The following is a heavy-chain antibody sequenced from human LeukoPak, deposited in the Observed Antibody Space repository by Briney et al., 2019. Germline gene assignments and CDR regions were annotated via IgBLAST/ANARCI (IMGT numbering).Heavy chain of an antibody. CDR3: GSLTVVAMDH. CDR2: INSDGSAT. J-gene: IGHJ4*02. CDR1: GFSFSTHW. V-gene: IGHV3-74*01. Sequence: GGSLRLSCAASGFSFSTHWMHWVRQAPGKGLVYVAQINSDGSATAYADSVKGRFTISRDNAKNTLYLEMYSLRAEEMAVYYCGSLTVVAMDHWGQGTLVTASS. D-gene: IGHD4-23*01.